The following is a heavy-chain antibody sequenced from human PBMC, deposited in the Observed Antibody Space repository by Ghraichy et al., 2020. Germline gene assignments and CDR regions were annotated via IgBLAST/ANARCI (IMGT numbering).Heavy chain of an antibody. CDR3: ARRRYGSSYKY. CDR2: IYYSGTT. J-gene: IGHJ4*02. CDR1: DGSISSSSYY. Sequence: SETLSLTCTVSDGSISSSSYYWGWIRQPPGKGLEWIGSIYYSGTTDYNPSLESRVTISVDTSNNQFSLKLISVTAADTAVYYCARRRYGSSYKYWGQGALVTVSS. V-gene: IGHV4-39*01. D-gene: IGHD6-6*01.